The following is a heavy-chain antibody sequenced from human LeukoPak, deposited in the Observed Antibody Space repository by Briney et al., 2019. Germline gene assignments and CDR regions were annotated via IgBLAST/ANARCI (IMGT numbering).Heavy chain of an antibody. Sequence: ASVKVSCKASGYTFTSYYMHWVRQAPGQGLEWMGTINPSGGSTSYAQKFQGRVTMTRDTTTSTVYMELSSLRSEDTAVYYCARSYCSSTSCYLFDYWGQGTLVTVSS. J-gene: IGHJ4*02. D-gene: IGHD2-2*01. CDR3: ARSYCSSTSCYLFDY. V-gene: IGHV1-46*01. CDR1: GYTFTSYY. CDR2: INPSGGST.